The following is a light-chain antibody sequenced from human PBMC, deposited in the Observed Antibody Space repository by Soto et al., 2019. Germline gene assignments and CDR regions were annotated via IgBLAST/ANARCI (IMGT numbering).Light chain of an antibody. V-gene: IGLV2-11*01. CDR2: DVS. Sequence: QSALTQPRSVSGSPGQSVNISCTGTSSHVGGYNYVSWYQQHPGKAPQLMIYDVSKRPSGVPDRFSGSKSGNTAPLTISGLQAEDEADYYCCSYAGSYTWVFGGGTKLTVL. CDR3: CSYAGSYTWV. J-gene: IGLJ3*02. CDR1: SSHVGGYNY.